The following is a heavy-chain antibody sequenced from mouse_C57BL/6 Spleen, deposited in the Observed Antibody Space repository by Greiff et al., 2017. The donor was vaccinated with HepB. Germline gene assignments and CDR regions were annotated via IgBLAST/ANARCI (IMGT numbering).Heavy chain of an antibody. V-gene: IGHV1-76*01. CDR2: IYPGSGNT. Sequence: QVHVKQSGAELVRPGASVKLSCKASGYTFTDYYINWVKQRPGQGLEWIARIYPGSGNTYYNEKFKGKATLTAEKSSSTAYMQLSSLTSEDSAVYFCALYYYGSSHWYFDVWGTGTTVTVSS. CDR3: ALYYYGSSHWYFDV. J-gene: IGHJ1*03. CDR1: GYTFTDYY. D-gene: IGHD1-1*01.